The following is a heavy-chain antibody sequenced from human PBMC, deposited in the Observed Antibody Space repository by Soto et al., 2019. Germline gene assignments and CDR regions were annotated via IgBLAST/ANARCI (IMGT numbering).Heavy chain of an antibody. D-gene: IGHD3-3*01. V-gene: IGHV4-59*08. CDR3: AGTGQGVAPHFDY. Sequence: SETLSLTCTASGGSISSYYWSWIRQPPGKGLEWIGYIYYSGSTNYNPSLKSRVTISVDTSKNQFSLKLSSVTAADTAVYYCAGTGQGVAPHFDYWGQGTLVTVSS. CDR2: IYYSGST. J-gene: IGHJ4*02. CDR1: GGSISSYY.